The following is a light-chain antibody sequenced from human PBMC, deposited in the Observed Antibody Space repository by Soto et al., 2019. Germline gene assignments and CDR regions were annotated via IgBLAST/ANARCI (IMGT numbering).Light chain of an antibody. J-gene: IGKJ2*01. Sequence: IQLTQSPSSLSASIGDRVTITCRASQDIASYLAWYQQKPVNAPKLLIYAASTLDSGVPSRFSGSGSATDFTLTISCLHPEDFVTYYCQQFNVNLLFSQATKLEIK. CDR1: QDIASY. V-gene: IGKV1-9*01. CDR3: QQFNVNLL. CDR2: AAS.